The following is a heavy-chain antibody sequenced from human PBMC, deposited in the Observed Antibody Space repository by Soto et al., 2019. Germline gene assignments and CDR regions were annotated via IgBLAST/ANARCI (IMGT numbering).Heavy chain of an antibody. V-gene: IGHV3-7*05. Sequence: GGSLRLSCAASGFTFSSYWMSWVRQAPGKGLEWVANIKQDGSEKYYVDSVKGRFTISRDNAKNSLYLQMNSLRAEDTAVYYCARIKVAAGTGYYYYGMDVWGQGTTVTVSS. J-gene: IGHJ6*02. CDR1: GFTFSSYW. D-gene: IGHD6-13*01. CDR3: ARIKVAAGTGYYYYGMDV. CDR2: IKQDGSEK.